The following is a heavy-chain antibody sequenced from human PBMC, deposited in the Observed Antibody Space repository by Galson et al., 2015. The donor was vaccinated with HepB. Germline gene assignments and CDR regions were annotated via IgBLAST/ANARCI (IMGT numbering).Heavy chain of an antibody. V-gene: IGHV1-18*01. CDR2: VTTYTGDT. Sequence: SVKASCKASGYTFTNYGINWVRQAPGQGLEWMEGVTTYTGDTGNAKNFQDRVTMTADTSTRTAYMELGSLGFDDTAVYYCARGGMATIGGPSFDSWGQGTLVTVSS. D-gene: IGHD5-12*01. CDR1: GYTFTNYG. CDR3: ARGGMATIGGPSFDS. J-gene: IGHJ4*02.